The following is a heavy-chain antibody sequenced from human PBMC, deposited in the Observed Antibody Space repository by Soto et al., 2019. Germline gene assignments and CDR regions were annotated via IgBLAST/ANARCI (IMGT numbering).Heavy chain of an antibody. CDR3: ARHGFYGDFSSNYFDP. D-gene: IGHD4-17*01. V-gene: IGHV5-51*01. CDR1: GYTFSNYW. Sequence: GESLKISCNGSGYTFSNYWIAWVRKMPGKGLEYMGIIYPSDSQTRYSPSFQGQVTISADKSISTAYLQWTSLKASDTAIYYCARHGFYGDFSSNYFDPWGQGTLVTVSS. J-gene: IGHJ5*02. CDR2: IYPSDSQT.